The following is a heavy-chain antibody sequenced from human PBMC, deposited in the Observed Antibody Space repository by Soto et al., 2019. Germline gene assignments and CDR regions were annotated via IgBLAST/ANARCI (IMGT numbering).Heavy chain of an antibody. CDR3: ARGREFDS. CDR1: GGSRASGTYS. V-gene: IGHV4-30-2*06. J-gene: IGHJ4*02. CDR2: IFPSGTT. Sequence: TLSVTLASSGGSRASGTYSWNWIRQSPGKGLEWIGYIFPSGTTYYNPSLKSRVSISIDVSKNQFSLNLRSLTAADTAVYYCARGREFDSWGQGTLGTVS.